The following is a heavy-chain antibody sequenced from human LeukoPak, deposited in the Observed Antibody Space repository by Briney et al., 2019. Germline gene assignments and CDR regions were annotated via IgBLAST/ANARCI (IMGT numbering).Heavy chain of an antibody. CDR2: IKHDGSER. D-gene: IGHD5-12*01. CDR1: GFTFSTYW. CDR3: ARDSGLSGYDLLDY. Sequence: GGSLRLSCVASGFTFSTYWMTWVRQAPGKGLEWVVNIKHDGSERYYVDSVKGRFTISRDNAKNSVYLQMSSLRAEDTAVYYCARDSGLSGYDLLDYWGQGTLVTVSS. J-gene: IGHJ4*02. V-gene: IGHV3-7*01.